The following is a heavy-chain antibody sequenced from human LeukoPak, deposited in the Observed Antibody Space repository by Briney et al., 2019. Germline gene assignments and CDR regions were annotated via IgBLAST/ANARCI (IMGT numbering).Heavy chain of an antibody. V-gene: IGHV3-23*01. Sequence: GGSLRLSCAASGFTFSSYAMSWVRQAPGKGLEWVSAISGSGGSTYYADSVKGRFTISRDNSKNTLYLQMNSLRAEDTAVYYCAKGPDPYYYDSSGYYWGPFDYWGQGTLVTVSS. CDR2: ISGSGGST. D-gene: IGHD3-22*01. CDR1: GFTFSSYA. J-gene: IGHJ4*02. CDR3: AKGPDPYYYDSSGYYWGPFDY.